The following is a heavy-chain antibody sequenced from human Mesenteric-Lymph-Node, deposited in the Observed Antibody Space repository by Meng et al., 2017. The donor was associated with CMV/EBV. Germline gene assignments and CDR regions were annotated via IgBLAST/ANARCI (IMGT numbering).Heavy chain of an antibody. Sequence: GESLKISCAASGFTFSDYYMSWIRQAPGKGLEWISYIRNDGSTIYYADSVKGRFTISRDNAKNSLYLQMNSLRAEDTAVYYCARDSRDYGFVWGQGTLVTVSS. CDR2: IRNDGSTI. CDR1: GFTFSDYY. CDR3: ARDSRDYGFV. V-gene: IGHV3-11*04. J-gene: IGHJ4*02. D-gene: IGHD4-17*01.